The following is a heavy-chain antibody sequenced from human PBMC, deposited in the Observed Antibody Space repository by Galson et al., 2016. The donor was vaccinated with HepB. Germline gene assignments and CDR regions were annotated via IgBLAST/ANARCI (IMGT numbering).Heavy chain of an antibody. D-gene: IGHD1-26*01. CDR1: GFDFNYYS. V-gene: IGHV3-21*01. J-gene: IGHJ6*02. Sequence: SLRLSCAASGFDFNYYSMNWVRQAPGKGLEWVSSISSGSSNIYYADSVKGRFTISRDNAKNSLYLQMDSLRAEDTAVYSCAREHSYIYYAIDVWGQGTTVTVSS. CDR3: AREHSYIYYAIDV. CDR2: ISSGSSNI.